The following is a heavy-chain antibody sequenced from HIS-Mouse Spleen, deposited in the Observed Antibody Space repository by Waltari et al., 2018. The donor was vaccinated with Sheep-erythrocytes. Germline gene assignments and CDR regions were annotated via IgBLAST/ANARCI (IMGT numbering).Heavy chain of an antibody. CDR1: GLTFSSYA. Sequence: PAAGLTFSSYAMHWVRQAPGKGLEWVAVISYDESNKSYADSVKGRFTISRDNSKNTLYLQMNSLRAEDTAVYYCARGAFDIWGQGTMVTVSS. CDR3: ARGAFDI. V-gene: IGHV3-30-3*01. J-gene: IGHJ3*02. CDR2: ISYDESNK.